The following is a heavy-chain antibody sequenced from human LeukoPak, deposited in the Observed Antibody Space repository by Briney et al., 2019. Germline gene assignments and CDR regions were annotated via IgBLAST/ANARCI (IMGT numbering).Heavy chain of an antibody. D-gene: IGHD5-18*01. V-gene: IGHV4-59*01. J-gene: IGHJ4*02. CDR1: GGSISSYY. CDR2: IYYSGST. CDR3: ARGLAMVEFDY. Sequence: SETLSLTCTVSGGSISSYYRSWIRQPPGKGLEWIGYIYYSGSTNYNPSLKSRVTISVDTSKNQFSLKLSSVTAADTAVYYCARGLAMVEFDYWGQGTLVTVSS.